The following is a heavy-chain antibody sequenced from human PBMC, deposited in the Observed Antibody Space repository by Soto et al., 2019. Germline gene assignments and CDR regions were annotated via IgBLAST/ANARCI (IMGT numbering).Heavy chain of an antibody. CDR1: GYTFTGYY. CDR3: ARDALAVAGEYNWFDP. CDR2: INPNSGGT. J-gene: IGHJ5*02. D-gene: IGHD6-19*01. Sequence: QVPLVQSGAEVKKPGASVKVSCKASGYTFTGYYMHWVRQAPGQGLEWMGWINPNSGGTNYAQKFQGWVTMTRDTSISTAYMELSRLRSDDTAVYYCARDALAVAGEYNWFDPWGQGTLVTVSS. V-gene: IGHV1-2*04.